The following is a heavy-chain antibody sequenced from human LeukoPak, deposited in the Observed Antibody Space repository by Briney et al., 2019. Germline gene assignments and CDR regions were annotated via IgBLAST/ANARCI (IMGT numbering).Heavy chain of an antibody. CDR2: IYNDGST. CDR1: VLTVSSSY. J-gene: IGHJ3*02. D-gene: IGHD2/OR15-2a*01. Sequence: GGSLRLSCAASVLTVSSSYMSGVRQAPGKGLEWVPIIYNDGSTYYADSMKGRFTISRDNSKNTLYLQVNSLRAEDTAMYYCARNILFAFNIWGQGTMVTVSS. V-gene: IGHV3-53*01. CDR3: ARNILFAFNI.